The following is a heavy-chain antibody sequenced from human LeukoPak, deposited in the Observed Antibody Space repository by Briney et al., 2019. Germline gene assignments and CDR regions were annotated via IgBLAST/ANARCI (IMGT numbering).Heavy chain of an antibody. CDR3: VEMVFDY. Sequence: PGGSLDFSCAAPGFTFRTAWLTWFGQAQGKGLEWVGRIKSKTDGGTTDYAAPVKGRFTISRDDSRNTLYLQMNSLKTEDTAVYYCVEMVFDYWGQGTLVTVSS. CDR1: GFTFRTAW. V-gene: IGHV3-15*01. J-gene: IGHJ4*02. D-gene: IGHD2-8*01. CDR2: IKSKTDGGTT.